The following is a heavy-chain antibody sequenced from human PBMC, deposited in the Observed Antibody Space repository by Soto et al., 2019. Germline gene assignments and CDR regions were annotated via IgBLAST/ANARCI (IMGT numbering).Heavy chain of an antibody. Sequence: SETLSLTCAVYGGSFSGYYWSWIRQPPGKGLEWIGEINHSGSTNYNPSLKSRVTISVDTSKNQFYLKLSSVTAADTAVHYCARVYCSGGSCYSGPHFDFWAQGTLVTVCS. D-gene: IGHD2-15*01. CDR1: GGSFSGYY. J-gene: IGHJ4*02. CDR3: ARVYCSGGSCYSGPHFDF. V-gene: IGHV4-34*01. CDR2: INHSGST.